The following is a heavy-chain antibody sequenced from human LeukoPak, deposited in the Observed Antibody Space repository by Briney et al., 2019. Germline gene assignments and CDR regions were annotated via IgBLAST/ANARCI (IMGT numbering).Heavy chain of an antibody. CDR2: INHSGST. J-gene: IGHJ5*02. D-gene: IGHD5-18*01. V-gene: IGHV4-34*01. Sequence: SETLSLTCAVYGGSLGEYYWSWIRQPPGKGLEWSGEINHSGSTNYNASLKSRVTISVDTSKNQFSLRLSSVTAAHTAVYYCAPRGDIEHSYGYGKWFDPWGQGTRVTVSS. CDR1: GGSLGEYY. CDR3: APRGDIEHSYGYGKWFDP.